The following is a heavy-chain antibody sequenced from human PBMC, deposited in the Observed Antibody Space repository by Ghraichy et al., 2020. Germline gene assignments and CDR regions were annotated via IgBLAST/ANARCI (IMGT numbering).Heavy chain of an antibody. Sequence: GGSLRLSCAASGFTFSSYAMSWVRQAPGKGLEWVSAISVSGGSTYYADSVKGRFTISRVNSKNTLYLQMNSRRAEETAVYYCAKDPVAAGLYYFDYWGQVTLVTVSS. CDR3: AKDPVAAGLYYFDY. CDR2: ISVSGGST. V-gene: IGHV3-23*01. CDR1: GFTFSSYA. J-gene: IGHJ4*02. D-gene: IGHD2-15*01.